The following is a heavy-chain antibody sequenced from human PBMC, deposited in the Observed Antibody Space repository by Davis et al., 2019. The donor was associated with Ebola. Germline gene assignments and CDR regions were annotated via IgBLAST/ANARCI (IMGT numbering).Heavy chain of an antibody. J-gene: IGHJ6*02. V-gene: IGHV3-30*18. CDR1: GFTFSSYA. CDR2: ISYDGSNK. CDR3: AKDPWYYYYGMDV. Sequence: GESLKISCAASGFTFSSYAMSWVRQAPGKGLEWVAVISYDGSNKYYADSVKGRFTISRDNSKNTLYLQMNSLRAEDTAVYYCAKDPWYYYYGMDVWGQGTTVTVSS.